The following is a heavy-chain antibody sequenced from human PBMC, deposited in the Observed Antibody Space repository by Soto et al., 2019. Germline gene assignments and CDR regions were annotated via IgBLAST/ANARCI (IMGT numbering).Heavy chain of an antibody. J-gene: IGHJ5*02. V-gene: IGHV4-34*01. CDR2: INHSGST. Sequence: PSETLSLTCAAYGGSFSGYYWSWIRQPPGKGLEWIGEINHSGSTNYNPSLKSRVTISVDTSKNQFSLKLSSVTAADTAVYYCAKGAERVYSSSSAPGENSNWFEPWGQGTLVTVSS. D-gene: IGHD6-6*01. CDR1: GGSFSGYY. CDR3: AKGAERVYSSSSAPGENSNWFEP.